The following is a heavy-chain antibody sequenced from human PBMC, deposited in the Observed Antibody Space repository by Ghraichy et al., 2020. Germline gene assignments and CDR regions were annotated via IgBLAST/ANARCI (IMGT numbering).Heavy chain of an antibody. CDR1: GFTFSSYA. J-gene: IGHJ4*02. Sequence: GGSLRLSCAASGFTFSSYAMSWVRQAPGKGLEWVSASSGSGGSTYYADSVKGRFTISRDNSKNTLYLQVNSLRAEDTAVYYCAKDKKPVAAGGLWDYWGQGTLVTVSS. CDR2: SSGSGGST. V-gene: IGHV3-23*01. CDR3: AKDKKPVAAGGLWDY. D-gene: IGHD2-15*01.